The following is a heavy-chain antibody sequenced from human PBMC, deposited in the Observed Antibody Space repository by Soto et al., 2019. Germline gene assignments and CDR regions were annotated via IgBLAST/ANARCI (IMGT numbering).Heavy chain of an antibody. CDR2: IKGESDGGTT. CDR1: GFTFSNAW. CDR3: TTGLSNGYYNFDY. J-gene: IGHJ4*02. Sequence: GGSLRLSCTASGFTFSNAWMSWVLQAPGKGLEWIGRIKGESDGGTTDYATPVKGRFSISRDQSKDTLYLHMNSLKTEDTAVYYCTTGLSNGYYNFDYWGQGT. V-gene: IGHV3-15*01. D-gene: IGHD3-22*01.